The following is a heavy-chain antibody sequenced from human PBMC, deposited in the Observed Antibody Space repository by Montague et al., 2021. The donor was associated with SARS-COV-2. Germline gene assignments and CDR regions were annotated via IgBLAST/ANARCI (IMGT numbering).Heavy chain of an antibody. CDR3: ASPTYYYDSSGSDAFDI. V-gene: IGHV4-39*01. J-gene: IGHJ3*02. D-gene: IGHD3-22*01. Sequence: SETLSLTSTVSGGSISSSSYYWGWIRQPPGKGLEWIGSIYYSGSTYYNPSLKSRVTISVDTSKNQFSLKLSSVTAADTAVYYCASPTYYYDSSGSDAFDIWGQGTMDTVSS. CDR2: IYYSGST. CDR1: GGSISSSSYY.